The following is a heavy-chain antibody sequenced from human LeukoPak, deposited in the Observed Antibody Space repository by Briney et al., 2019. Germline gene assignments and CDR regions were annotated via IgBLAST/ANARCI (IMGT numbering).Heavy chain of an antibody. CDR1: GFTFSSYA. CDR2: ISGSGGST. J-gene: IGHJ4*02. V-gene: IGHV3-23*01. Sequence: PGGSLRLSCAASGFTFSSYAMSWVRQAPGKGLEWVSAISGSGGSTYYADSVKGRFTISRDNSKNTLYLQMNSLRAEDTAVYYCATMDPRDSYNRGLRRFDYWGQGTLVTVSS. CDR3: ATMDPRDSYNRGLRRFDY. D-gene: IGHD5-24*01.